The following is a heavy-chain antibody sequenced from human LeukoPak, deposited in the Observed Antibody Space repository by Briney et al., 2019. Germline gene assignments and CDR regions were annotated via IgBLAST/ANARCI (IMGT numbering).Heavy chain of an antibody. D-gene: IGHD6-6*01. CDR1: GFAFSDYY. Sequence: PGGSLRLSCAASGFAFSDYYMSWIRQAPGKGLEWASYISSSGSTIYYADSVKGRFTISRDNAKNSLYLQMNSLRAEDTAVYYCARGGGSSRWDYYYYYMDVWGKGTTVTVSS. J-gene: IGHJ6*03. CDR2: ISSSGSTI. CDR3: ARGGGSSRWDYYYYYMDV. V-gene: IGHV3-11*04.